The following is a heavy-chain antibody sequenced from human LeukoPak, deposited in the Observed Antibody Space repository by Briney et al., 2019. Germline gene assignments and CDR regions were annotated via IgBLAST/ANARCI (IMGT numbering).Heavy chain of an antibody. CDR1: GFTFSSYA. CDR3: AKRISGSYSNYYFDY. CDR2: ISGSGGST. Sequence: GGSLRLSCAASGFTFSSYAMSWVRQAPGKGLEWVSAISGSGGSTYCADSVKGRFTISRDNSKNTLYLQMNSLRAEDTAVYYCAKRISGSYSNYYFDYWGQGTLVTVSS. V-gene: IGHV3-23*01. D-gene: IGHD1-26*01. J-gene: IGHJ4*02.